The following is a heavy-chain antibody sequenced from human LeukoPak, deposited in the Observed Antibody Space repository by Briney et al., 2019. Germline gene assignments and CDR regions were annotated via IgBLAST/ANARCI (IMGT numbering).Heavy chain of an antibody. CDR1: GFTFSSFA. V-gene: IGHV3-23*01. Sequence: PGGSLRLSCAASGFTFSSFAMSWVRQAPGKGLEWVPTISDSGLSTYYADSVQGRFTISRDNSKNTLNLQMNSLRAEDTAIFYCAKDGPTGTYFNYWGQGTLVTVSS. D-gene: IGHD2-8*02. J-gene: IGHJ4*02. CDR2: ISDSGLST. CDR3: AKDGPTGTYFNY.